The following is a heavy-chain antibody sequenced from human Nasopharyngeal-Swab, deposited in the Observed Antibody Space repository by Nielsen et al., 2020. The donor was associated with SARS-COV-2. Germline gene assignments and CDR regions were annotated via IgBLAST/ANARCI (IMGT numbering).Heavy chain of an antibody. CDR1: GFTFSSYA. D-gene: IGHD6-25*01. V-gene: IGHV3-30*04. CDR3: ALDPRSGGY. Sequence: LSLTCAASGFTFSSYAMHWVRQAPGKGLEWVAVISYDGSNKYYADSVKGRFTISRDNSKNTLYLQMNSLRAEDTAVYYCALDPRSGGYWGQGTLVTVSS. J-gene: IGHJ4*02. CDR2: ISYDGSNK.